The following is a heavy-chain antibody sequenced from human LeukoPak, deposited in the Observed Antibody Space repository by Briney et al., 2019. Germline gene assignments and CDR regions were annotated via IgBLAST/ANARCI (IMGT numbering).Heavy chain of an antibody. CDR1: GFTISTYG. V-gene: IGHV3-23*01. Sequence: GGSLRLSCAASGFTISTYGMDWVRQAPRKGLEWVSVIFGSGDSTYYADSVKGRFTISRDKSKNTLYLQMHSLRAEDTAVYYCAKDQKPDSGYDIDYWGQGTLVTVSS. CDR2: IFGSGDST. J-gene: IGHJ4*02. D-gene: IGHD5-12*01. CDR3: AKDQKPDSGYDIDY.